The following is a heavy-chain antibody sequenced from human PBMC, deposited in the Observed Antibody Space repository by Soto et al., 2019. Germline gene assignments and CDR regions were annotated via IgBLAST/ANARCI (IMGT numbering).Heavy chain of an antibody. CDR2: ISSSSSYI. CDR1: GFTFSSYS. V-gene: IGHV3-21*01. CDR3: ARAPLYCSSTSCLNWFDP. Sequence: GGSLRLSCAASGFTFSSYSMNWVRQAPGKGLEWVSSISSSSSYIYYADSMKGRFTISRDNAKNSLYLQMNSLRAEDTAVYYCARAPLYCSSTSCLNWFDPWGQGTLVTVSS. J-gene: IGHJ5*02. D-gene: IGHD2-2*01.